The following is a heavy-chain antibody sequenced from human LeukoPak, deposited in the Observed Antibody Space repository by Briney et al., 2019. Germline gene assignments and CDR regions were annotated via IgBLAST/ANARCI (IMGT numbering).Heavy chain of an antibody. Sequence: SETLSLTCTVSGGSISSYYWSWIRQPAGKGLEWIGRIYTSGSTNYNPSLKSRVTMSVDTSKNQFSLKLSSVTAADTAVYYCASELGIAAAGLFDYWGQGTLVTVSS. CDR3: ASELGIAAAGLFDY. V-gene: IGHV4-4*07. CDR2: IYTSGST. J-gene: IGHJ4*02. D-gene: IGHD6-13*01. CDR1: GGSISSYY.